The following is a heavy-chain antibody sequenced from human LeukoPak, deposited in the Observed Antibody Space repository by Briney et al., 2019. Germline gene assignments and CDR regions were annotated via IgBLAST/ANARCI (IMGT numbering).Heavy chain of an antibody. D-gene: IGHD6-19*01. CDR2: IYPLDSDA. CDR3: ARRSSGFDY. V-gene: IGHV5-51*01. CDR1: GYIFINSW. J-gene: IGHJ4*02. Sequence: GESLKISCQASGYIFINSWIGWVRQMPGEGLEWMGFIYPLDSDAKYSPSFQGQVTISVDRSTSTAYLQWSSLKASDTAMYYCARRSSGFDYWGQGAQVTVSS.